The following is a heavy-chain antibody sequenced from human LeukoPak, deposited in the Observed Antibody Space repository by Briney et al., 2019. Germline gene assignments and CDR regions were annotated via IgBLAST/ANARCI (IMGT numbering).Heavy chain of an antibody. Sequence: SVKVSCKASGGTFSSYAISWVRQAPGQGLEWMGGIIPIFGTANYAQKFQGRVTITADESTSTAYMELSSLRSEDTAVYYCARLRNGYNANPQTPPADYWGQGTLVTVSS. CDR3: ARLRNGYNANPQTPPADY. D-gene: IGHD5-24*01. V-gene: IGHV1-69*13. CDR1: GGTFSSYA. CDR2: IIPIFGTA. J-gene: IGHJ4*02.